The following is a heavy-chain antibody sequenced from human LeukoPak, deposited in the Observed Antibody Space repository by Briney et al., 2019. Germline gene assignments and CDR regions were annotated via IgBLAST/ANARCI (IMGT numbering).Heavy chain of an antibody. CDR1: GGSISSGDYY. Sequence: SETLSLTCTVSGGSISSGDYYWSWIRQPPGKGLEWIGYIYYSGSTYYNPSLKSRVTISVDTSKNQFSLKLSSVTVADTAVYYCARDYGGNYAFGYWGQGALVTVSS. CDR3: ARDYGGNYAFGY. D-gene: IGHD4-23*01. CDR2: IYYSGST. V-gene: IGHV4-30-4*01. J-gene: IGHJ4*02.